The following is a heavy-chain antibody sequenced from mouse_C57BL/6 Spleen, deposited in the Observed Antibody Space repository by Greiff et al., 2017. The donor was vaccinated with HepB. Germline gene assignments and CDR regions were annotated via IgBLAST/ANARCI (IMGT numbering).Heavy chain of an antibody. J-gene: IGHJ2*01. V-gene: IGHV1-63*01. D-gene: IGHD1-1*01. CDR3: AREDYVSGNYLDY. CDR1: GYTFTNYW. Sequence: VQLQQSGAELVRPGTSVKMSCKASGYTFTNYWIGWVKQRPGHGLEWIGDIYAGGGYTNYNEKFKGKATLTVDKSSSTAYMQFSSLTSEDSAIYDSAREDYVSGNYLDYWGQGTTLTVSS. CDR2: IYAGGGYT.